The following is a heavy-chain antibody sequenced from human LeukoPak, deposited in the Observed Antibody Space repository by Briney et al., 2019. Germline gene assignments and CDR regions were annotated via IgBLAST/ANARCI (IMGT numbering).Heavy chain of an antibody. Sequence: GGSLRLSCAASGFTFSSYSMNWVRQAPGKGLEWVSSISSSSSYIYYADSVKGRFTISRDNAKNSLYLQMNSLRAEDTAVYYCARINRHYYGSGSYGELDYWGQGTLVTVSS. J-gene: IGHJ4*02. CDR3: ARINRHYYGSGSYGELDY. V-gene: IGHV3-21*01. CDR2: ISSSSSYI. D-gene: IGHD3-10*01. CDR1: GFTFSSYS.